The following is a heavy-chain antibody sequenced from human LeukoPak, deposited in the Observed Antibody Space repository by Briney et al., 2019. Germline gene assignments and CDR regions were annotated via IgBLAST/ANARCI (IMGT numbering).Heavy chain of an antibody. CDR3: VKSPYQDYRRNIDF. CDR1: GFSFSTCA. V-gene: IGHV3-64D*09. Sequence: GGSLRLSCSASGFSFSTCALYWVRQAPGKGLEYVSAISSNGLTYYADSVKGRFTIFRDNPKNTLFLQMTSLRTEDTAVYYCVKSPYQDYRRNIDFWGQGTLVTVSS. CDR2: ISSNGLT. D-gene: IGHD2-2*01. J-gene: IGHJ4*02.